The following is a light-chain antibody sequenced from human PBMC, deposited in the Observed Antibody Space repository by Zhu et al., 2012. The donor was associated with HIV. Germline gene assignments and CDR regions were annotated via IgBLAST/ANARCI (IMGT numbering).Light chain of an antibody. V-gene: IGKV3-11*01. CDR3: QQRSNWPLT. CDR1: RSVSSF. Sequence: IVLTQSPATLSLSPGERATVSCRASRSVSSFVAWYQQKPGQAPRLLIYDASKRATGIPARFSGSGSGTDFTLTISSLEPEDFALYYCQQRSNWPLTFGGGTKVGSN. J-gene: IGKJ4*01. CDR2: DAS.